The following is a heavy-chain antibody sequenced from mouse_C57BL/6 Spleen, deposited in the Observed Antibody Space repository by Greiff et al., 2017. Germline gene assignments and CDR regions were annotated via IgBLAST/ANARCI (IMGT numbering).Heavy chain of an antibody. D-gene: IGHD2-12*01. J-gene: IGHJ2*01. V-gene: IGHV1-50*01. CDR2: IDPSDRYT. CDR3: ARVNSNDVDD. Sequence: QVQLQQPGAELVKPGASVKLSCKASGYTFTSYWMQWVKQRPGQGLEWIGAIDPSDRYTNYNQKFKGKATLTVDTSSSTAYMQLSSLTAEDSAIYYCARVNSNDVDDWGQGTTRTVSS. CDR1: GYTFTSYW.